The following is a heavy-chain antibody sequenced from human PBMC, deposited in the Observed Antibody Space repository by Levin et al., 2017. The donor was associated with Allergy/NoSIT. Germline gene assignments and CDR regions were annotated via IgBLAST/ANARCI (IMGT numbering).Heavy chain of an antibody. CDR1: GGSVSSGSYY. Sequence: SETLSLTCTVSGGSVSSGSYYWSWIRQPPGKGLEWIGYIYYSGSTNYNPSLKSRVTISVDTSKNQFSLKLSSVTAADTAVYYCAREGITMVQGVIIIENGRFDYWGQGTLVTVSS. D-gene: IGHD3-10*01. CDR3: AREGITMVQGVIIIENGRFDY. CDR2: IYYSGST. V-gene: IGHV4-61*01. J-gene: IGHJ4*02.